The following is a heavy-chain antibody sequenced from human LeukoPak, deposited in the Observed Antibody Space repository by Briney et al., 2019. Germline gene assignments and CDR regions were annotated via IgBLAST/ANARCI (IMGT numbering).Heavy chain of an antibody. J-gene: IGHJ4*02. CDR2: ISYDGSNK. D-gene: IGHD6-19*01. V-gene: IGHV3-30-3*01. CDR3: ARDRKWLLTFDL. CDR1: GFTFSSYA. Sequence: GGSLRLSCAASGFTFSSYAMHWVRQAPGKGLEWVAVISYDGSNKYYADSVKGRFTISRDNSKNTLYLQMNSLRADDTAVYYCARDRKWLLTFDLWGQGTLVTVSS.